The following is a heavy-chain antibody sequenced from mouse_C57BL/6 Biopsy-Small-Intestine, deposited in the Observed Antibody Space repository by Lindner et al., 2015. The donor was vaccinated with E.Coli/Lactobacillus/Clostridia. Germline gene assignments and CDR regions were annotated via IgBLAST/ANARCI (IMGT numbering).Heavy chain of an antibody. Sequence: VQLQESGAELMKPGASVKLSCKATGYTFTDYWIEWVKQRPGHGLEWIGEILPGSGSPKYNERFKGKATFTAETSSNTAYMQLSSLTTEDSAIYYCARSSNRDAAWFAYWGQGTLVTVSA. D-gene: IGHD3-1*01. CDR1: GYTFTDYW. V-gene: IGHV1-9*01. J-gene: IGHJ3*01. CDR2: ILPGSGSP. CDR3: ARSSNRDAAWFAY.